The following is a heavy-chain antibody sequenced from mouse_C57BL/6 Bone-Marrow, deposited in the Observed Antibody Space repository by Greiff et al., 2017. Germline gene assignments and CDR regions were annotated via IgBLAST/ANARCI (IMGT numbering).Heavy chain of an antibody. CDR1: GYTFTSYW. D-gene: IGHD2-3*01. CDR3: ARRAYDGYLYYFDY. J-gene: IGHJ2*01. Sequence: QVQLKQPGAELVKPGASVKLSCKASGYTFTSYWMHWVKPRPGQGLEWIGMIHPNSGSTNYNEKFKSKATLTVDKSSSTAYMQLSSLTSEDSAVYYCARRAYDGYLYYFDYWGQGTTLTVSS. V-gene: IGHV1-64*01. CDR2: IHPNSGST.